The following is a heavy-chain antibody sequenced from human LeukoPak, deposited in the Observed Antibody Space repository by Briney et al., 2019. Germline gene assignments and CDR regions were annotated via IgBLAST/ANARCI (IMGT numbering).Heavy chain of an antibody. D-gene: IGHD3-10*02. J-gene: IGHJ6*04. Sequence: GGSLRLSCAASVFTFDDYDISWVRQAPGKGLEWVSHINWNGNTIAYADSVKGRFTIARDNAKNSLYLQINSLRAEGTAVYYCEELGITMIGGVWGKGTTVTVSS. CDR3: EELGITMIGGV. CDR2: INWNGNTI. V-gene: IGHV3-20*04. CDR1: VFTFDDYD.